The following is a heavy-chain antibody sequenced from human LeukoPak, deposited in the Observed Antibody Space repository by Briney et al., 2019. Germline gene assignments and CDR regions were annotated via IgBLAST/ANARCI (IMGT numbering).Heavy chain of an antibody. J-gene: IGHJ4*02. CDR3: ARSVSDAAMANCDY. CDR1: GYTFTSYG. D-gene: IGHD5-18*01. V-gene: IGHV1-18*01. CDR2: ISAYNGNT. Sequence: VASVKVSCTASGYTFTSYGISRVRQAPGQGLEWMGWISAYNGNTNYAQKLQGRVTMTTDTSTSTAYMELRSLRSDDTAVYYCARSVSDAAMANCDYWGQGTLVTDSS.